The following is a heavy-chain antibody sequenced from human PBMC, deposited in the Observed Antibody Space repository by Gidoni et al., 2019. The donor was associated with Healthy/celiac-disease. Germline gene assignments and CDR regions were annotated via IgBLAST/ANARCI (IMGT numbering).Heavy chain of an antibody. Sequence: EVQLVESGGGLVQPGRSLRLSCAASGFTFDDYAMHWVRQAPGKGLEWVSGISWNSGSIGYADSVKGRFTISRDNAKNSLYLQMNSLRAEDTALYYCAKDYDFWSGMPDYWGQGTLVTVSS. CDR1: GFTFDDYA. V-gene: IGHV3-9*01. J-gene: IGHJ4*02. CDR2: ISWNSGSI. CDR3: AKDYDFWSGMPDY. D-gene: IGHD3-3*01.